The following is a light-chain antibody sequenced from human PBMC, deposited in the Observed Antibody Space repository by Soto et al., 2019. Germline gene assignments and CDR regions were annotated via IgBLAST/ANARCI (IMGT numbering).Light chain of an antibody. CDR2: GAS. Sequence: EIVLTQSPGTLSLSPGERATLSCRASQSVSSSYLAWYQQKPGQAPRLLIYGASSRATGIPDRFSGSGSGTEFSLTISSLQPDDFGTYYCQQYNYYWTFGQGTKVDIK. CDR3: QQYNYYWT. CDR1: QSVSSSY. V-gene: IGKV3-20*01. J-gene: IGKJ1*01.